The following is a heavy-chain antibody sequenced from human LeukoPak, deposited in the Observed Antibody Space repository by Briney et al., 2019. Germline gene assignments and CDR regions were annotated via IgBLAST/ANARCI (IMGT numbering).Heavy chain of an antibody. CDR2: ISSTGNYI. V-gene: IGHV3-21*01. D-gene: IGHD1-1*01. CDR1: GFIFSDFN. Sequence: GGSLRVSCVGSGFIFSDFNMNWVRQAPGKGLKWVSSISSTGNYIHYADSVKGRFTISRYNAQKSLYLQMNSLRVEDSAVYYCARVSTGPVWGQGTLVTVSS. CDR3: ARVSTGPV. J-gene: IGHJ4*02.